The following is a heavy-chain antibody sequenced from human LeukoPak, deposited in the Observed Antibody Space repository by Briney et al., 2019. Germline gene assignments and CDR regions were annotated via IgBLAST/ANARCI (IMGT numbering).Heavy chain of an antibody. Sequence: PSETLSLTCSVSSYSIRSHYYWGWLRPPPGKGLEWLVSIHRSGSVYYNDTPSLESRVAMSMDASNNQFSLRLTSLTAADTAVYYCARDQVVPATAIEFWGLGTLVTVSS. J-gene: IGHJ4*01. D-gene: IGHD2-2*02. CDR2: IHRSGSV. CDR3: ARDQVVPATAIEF. V-gene: IGHV4-38-2*02. CDR1: SYSIRSHYY.